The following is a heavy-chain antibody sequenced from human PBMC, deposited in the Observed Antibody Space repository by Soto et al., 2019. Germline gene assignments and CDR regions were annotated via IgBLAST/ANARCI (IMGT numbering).Heavy chain of an antibody. Sequence: EVQLVESGGGLVKPGGSLRLSCAASGFTFSPYSMNWVRQAPGKGLEWVSSISSSSSYIYYADSVKGRFTISRDNARSSLYLQMNSLRAEDTAVYYCARSSLGILRFLGWSFDYWGQGTLVTVSS. D-gene: IGHD3-3*01. CDR2: ISSSSSYI. V-gene: IGHV3-21*01. J-gene: IGHJ4*02. CDR3: ARSSLGILRFLGWSFDY. CDR1: GFTFSPYS.